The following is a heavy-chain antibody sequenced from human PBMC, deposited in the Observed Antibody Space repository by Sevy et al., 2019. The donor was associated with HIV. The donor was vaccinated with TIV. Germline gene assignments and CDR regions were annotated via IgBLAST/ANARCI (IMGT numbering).Heavy chain of an antibody. CDR3: AHETFGRFES. CDR2: IKADGSDK. J-gene: IGHJ4*02. V-gene: IGHV3-7*01. CDR1: GFTFSANW. D-gene: IGHD3-16*01. Sequence: GGPLRLSCAASGFTFSANWMNWVRQAPGKGLGWVANIKADGSDKHYVDSVEGRFTISRDNAKNLLFLQMNSLRVEDTAVYYCAHETFGRFESWGQGTLVTVSS.